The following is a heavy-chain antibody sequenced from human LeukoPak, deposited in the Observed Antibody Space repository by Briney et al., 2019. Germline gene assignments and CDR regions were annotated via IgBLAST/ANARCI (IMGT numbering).Heavy chain of an antibody. CDR3: ARDLWGIAAAGFDP. Sequence: GGSLRLSCAASGFTFSSYSMNWVRQAPGKGLQWVSYISSSSSTIYYADSVKGRFTISRDNVKNSLYLQMNSLRAEDTAVYYCARDLWGIAAAGFDPWGQGTLVTVSS. D-gene: IGHD6-13*01. CDR1: GFTFSSYS. CDR2: ISSSSSTI. V-gene: IGHV3-48*04. J-gene: IGHJ5*02.